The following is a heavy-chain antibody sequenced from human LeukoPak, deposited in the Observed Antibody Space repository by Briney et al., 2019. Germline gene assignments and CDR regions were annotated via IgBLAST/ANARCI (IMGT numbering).Heavy chain of an antibody. CDR1: GFTFSSYA. Sequence: GGSLRLYCAASGFTFSSYAMHWVRQAPGKGLEWVAVISNDGTKKYYADSVKGRFTVSKDNSKNTLYLQMSSLGPEDTAVYYCAKEKYRGYSYGSGDYWGQGTLVTVSS. V-gene: IGHV3-30*18. CDR3: AKEKYRGYSYGSGDY. D-gene: IGHD5-18*01. J-gene: IGHJ4*02. CDR2: ISNDGTKK.